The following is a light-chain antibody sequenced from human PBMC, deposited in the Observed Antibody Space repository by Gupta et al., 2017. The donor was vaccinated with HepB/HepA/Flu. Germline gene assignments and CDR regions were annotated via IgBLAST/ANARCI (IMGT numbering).Light chain of an antibody. J-gene: IGLJ2*01. CDR1: KWGDKY. Sequence: SYELPQPPSVSVSPGQTASITCSGDKWGDKYACWYQQKPGQSPVLVIYQDSKRPSGIPERFSGSNSGNTATLTISGTQAMDEADYYWQAWDSSTSDVVFGGGTKLTVL. CDR3: QAWDSSTSDVV. V-gene: IGLV3-1*01. CDR2: QDS.